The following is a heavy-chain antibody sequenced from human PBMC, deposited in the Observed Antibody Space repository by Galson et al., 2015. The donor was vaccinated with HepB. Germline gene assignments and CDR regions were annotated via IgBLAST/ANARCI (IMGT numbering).Heavy chain of an antibody. D-gene: IGHD5-12*01. CDR1: GGTLSSYA. CDR3: ARDQEYSGYDRYYYGMDV. Sequence: SVKVSCKASGGTLSSYAISWVRQAPGQGLEWMGGIIPIFGTANYAQKFQGRVTITADKSTSTAYMELSSLRSEDTAVYYCARDQEYSGYDRYYYGMDVWGQGTTVTISS. J-gene: IGHJ6*02. V-gene: IGHV1-69*06. CDR2: IIPIFGTA.